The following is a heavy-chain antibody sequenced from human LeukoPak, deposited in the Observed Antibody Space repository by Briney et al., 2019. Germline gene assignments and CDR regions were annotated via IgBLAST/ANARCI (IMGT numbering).Heavy chain of an antibody. V-gene: IGHV4-30-4*08. J-gene: IGHJ4*01. CDR2: IYYSGST. Sequence: PSETLSLTCTVSGGSISSGDYYWSWIRQPPGKGLEWIGYIYYSGSTYYNPSLKSRVTISVDTSKNQFSLKLSSVTAADTAVYYCARGGYYGSGSYYPFDYWGHGTLVTVSS. D-gene: IGHD3-10*01. CDR1: GGSISSGDYY. CDR3: ARGGYYGSGSYYPFDY.